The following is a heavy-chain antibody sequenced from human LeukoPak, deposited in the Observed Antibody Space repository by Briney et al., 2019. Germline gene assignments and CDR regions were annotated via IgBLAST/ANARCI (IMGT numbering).Heavy chain of an antibody. D-gene: IGHD1-26*01. V-gene: IGHV4-59*01. J-gene: IGHJ6*02. CDR1: GXSISPYY. CDR2: IYYSGST. CDR3: ARVPSGSLYYYGMDV. Sequence: KPSEPLSLTCTVSGXSISPYYWSCVRQPPGKGLEWIGSIYYSGSTNYNPSLKSRVTISVDTSKNQFSLKLSSVTAADTAVYYCARVPSGSLYYYGMDVWGQGTTVTVSS.